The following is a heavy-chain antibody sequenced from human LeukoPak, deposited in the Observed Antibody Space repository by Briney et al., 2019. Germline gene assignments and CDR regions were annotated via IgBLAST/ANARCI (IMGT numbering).Heavy chain of an antibody. Sequence: AGGSLRLSCAASGFTFSSYSMNWVRQAPGKGLEWVSYISSSSSTIYYADSVKGRFTISRDNAKNSLYLQMNSLRAEDTAVYYCARDGSAAADLVGYFDYWGQGTLVTVSS. CDR2: ISSSSSTI. CDR3: ARDGSAAADLVGYFDY. CDR1: GFTFSSYS. V-gene: IGHV3-48*04. J-gene: IGHJ4*02. D-gene: IGHD6-13*01.